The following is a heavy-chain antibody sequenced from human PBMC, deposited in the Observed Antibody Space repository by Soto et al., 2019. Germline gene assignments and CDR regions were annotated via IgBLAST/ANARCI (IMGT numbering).Heavy chain of an antibody. Sequence: QVQLVESGGGVVQPGRSLRLSCAASGFTFSSYAMHWVRQAPGKGLEWVAVISYDGSNKYYADSVKGRFTISRDNSKNTLYLQMNSLRAEDTAVYYCARGATVVTPYFDYWGQGTLVTVSS. V-gene: IGHV3-30-3*01. CDR3: ARGATVVTPYFDY. CDR1: GFTFSSYA. D-gene: IGHD4-17*01. CDR2: ISYDGSNK. J-gene: IGHJ4*02.